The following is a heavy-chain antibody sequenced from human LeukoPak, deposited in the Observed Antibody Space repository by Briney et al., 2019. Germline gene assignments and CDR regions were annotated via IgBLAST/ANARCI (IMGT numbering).Heavy chain of an antibody. D-gene: IGHD5-18*01. CDR3: ARQVGYSYGSNFDY. J-gene: IGHJ4*02. Sequence: SETLSLTCTVSGDSITPYYWSWIRQPPGKGLEWIGYIYYSGSTNYNPSLKSRVTISVDTSKNQFSLKLSSVTAADTAVYYCARQVGYSYGSNFDYWGQGTLVTVSS. V-gene: IGHV4-59*08. CDR1: GDSITPYY. CDR2: IYYSGST.